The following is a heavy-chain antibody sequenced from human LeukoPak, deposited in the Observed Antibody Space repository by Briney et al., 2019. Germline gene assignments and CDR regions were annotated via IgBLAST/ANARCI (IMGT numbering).Heavy chain of an antibody. J-gene: IGHJ6*01. V-gene: IGHV4-38-2*02. Sequence: SETLSLTCTVAGYSISYGYYWGWIRQPSGKGLECIGSIDHSGSTSYNPSLKSRVTISVDTSKNQFSLKVNSVTAADTAVYYCARLPHCSDCMRCYVGGRHMNGWGKGSTAAAS. CDR3: ARLPHCSDCMRCYVGGRHMNG. CDR2: IDHSGST. CDR1: GYSISYGYY. D-gene: IGHD3-10*02.